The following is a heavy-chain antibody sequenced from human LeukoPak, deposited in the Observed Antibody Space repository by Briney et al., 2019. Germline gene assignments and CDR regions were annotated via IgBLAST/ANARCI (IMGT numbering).Heavy chain of an antibody. CDR2: ISYSGGT. D-gene: IGHD2-15*01. CDR3: ARLKDLWFDP. J-gene: IGHJ5*02. V-gene: IGHV4-59*11. CDR1: VGSISSHY. Sequence: SETLSLTCTVSVGSISSHYWSWLRQTPGKGLEWIGYISYSGGTNYNPSLKSRVTISVDTSKSQFSLKLTSVTAADTAMYYCARLKDLWFDPWGQGTLVTVSS.